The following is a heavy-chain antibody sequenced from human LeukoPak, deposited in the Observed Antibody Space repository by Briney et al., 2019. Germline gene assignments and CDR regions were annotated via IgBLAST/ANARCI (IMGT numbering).Heavy chain of an antibody. CDR1: GGSISSYY. CDR2: IYYSGST. Sequence: EPSETLSLTCTVSGGSISSYYWSWIRQPRGKGLEWIGYIYYSGSTNYNPSLKSRVTISVDTSKNQFSLKLSSVTAADTAVYYCARLEVVPAASNNWFDPWGQGTLVTVSS. J-gene: IGHJ5*02. D-gene: IGHD2-2*01. CDR3: ARLEVVPAASNNWFDP. V-gene: IGHV4-59*08.